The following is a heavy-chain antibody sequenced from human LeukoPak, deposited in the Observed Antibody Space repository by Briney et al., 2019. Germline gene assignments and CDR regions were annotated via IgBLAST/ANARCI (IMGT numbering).Heavy chain of an antibody. D-gene: IGHD5-12*01. CDR3: ARVRDIVAKIFFDY. Sequence: SETLSLTCTVSGGSISSYYWSWIRQPPAKGQEWIGYIYYSGSTNYNPSLKSRVTISVDTSKNQFSLKLSSVTAADTAVYYCARVRDIVAKIFFDYWGQGTLVTVSS. V-gene: IGHV4-59*01. CDR2: IYYSGST. J-gene: IGHJ4*02. CDR1: GGSISSYY.